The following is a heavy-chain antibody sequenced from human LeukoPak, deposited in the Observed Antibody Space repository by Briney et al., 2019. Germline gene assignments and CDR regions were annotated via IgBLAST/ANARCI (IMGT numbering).Heavy chain of an antibody. CDR3: ARRGFYDGMTEDFDY. V-gene: IGHV1-69*06. CDR2: IIPIFGTA. Sequence: EASVKVSCKASGGTFSSYAISWVRQAPGQGLEWMGGIIPIFGTANYAQKFQGRVTITADKSTSTAYMELSSLRSEDTAVYYCARRGFYDGMTEDFDYWGQGTLVTVSS. D-gene: IGHD3-16*01. CDR1: GGTFSSYA. J-gene: IGHJ4*02.